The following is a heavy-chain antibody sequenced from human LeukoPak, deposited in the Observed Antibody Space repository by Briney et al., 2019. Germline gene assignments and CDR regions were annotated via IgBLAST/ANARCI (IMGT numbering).Heavy chain of an antibody. CDR3: ARLGEDFCSSTSCYEVSGYYYYYMDV. J-gene: IGHJ6*03. CDR1: GGTFSSYA. D-gene: IGHD2-2*01. V-gene: IGHV1-69*13. CDR2: IIPIFGTA. Sequence: SVKVSCKASGGTFSSYAISWVRQAPGQGLEWMGGIIPIFGTANYAQKFQGRVTITADESTSTAYMELSSLRSEDTAVYYCARLGEDFCSSTSCYEVSGYYYYYMDVWGKGTTVAVSS.